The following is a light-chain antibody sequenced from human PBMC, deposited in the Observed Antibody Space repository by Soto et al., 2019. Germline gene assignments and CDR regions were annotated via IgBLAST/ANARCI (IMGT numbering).Light chain of an antibody. CDR3: SSYTSSSSV. V-gene: IGLV2-14*01. J-gene: IGLJ1*01. CDR1: SSDVGGYNY. CDR2: DVS. Sequence: QSVLTRAASVSGSPGQSITISCTGTSSDVGGYNYVSWYQQHPGKAPKLMIYDVSNRPSGVSNRFSGSKSGNTASLTISGLQAEDEADYYCSSYTSSSSVFGTGTKVTVL.